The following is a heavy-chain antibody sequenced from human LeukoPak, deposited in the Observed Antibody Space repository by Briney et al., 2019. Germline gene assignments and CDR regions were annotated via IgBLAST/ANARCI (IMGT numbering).Heavy chain of an antibody. CDR3: ACAVMVQQLGAFDI. V-gene: IGHV3-30-3*01. CDR1: GFTFSSYA. CDR2: ISYDGSNK. D-gene: IGHD6-13*01. J-gene: IGHJ3*02. Sequence: QPGGSLRLSCAASGFTFSSYAMHWVRQAPGKGLEWVAVISYDGSNKYYADSVKGRFTISRDNSKNTLYLQMNSLRAEDTAVYYCACAVMVQQLGAFDIWGQGTMVTVSS.